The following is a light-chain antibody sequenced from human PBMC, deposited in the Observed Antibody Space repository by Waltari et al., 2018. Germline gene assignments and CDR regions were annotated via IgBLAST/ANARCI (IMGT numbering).Light chain of an antibody. CDR2: DAY. V-gene: IGKV1-12*01. Sequence: DIQMTQSPSSVSASVGDKVTITCRASQGINSCLAWYQQKPGKAPKLLIYDAYSLQTGVPSRFSGSESGTDFTLTISSLQPEDFATYYCQQANRFPLTFGGGTKVELK. CDR1: QGINSC. CDR3: QQANRFPLT. J-gene: IGKJ4*01.